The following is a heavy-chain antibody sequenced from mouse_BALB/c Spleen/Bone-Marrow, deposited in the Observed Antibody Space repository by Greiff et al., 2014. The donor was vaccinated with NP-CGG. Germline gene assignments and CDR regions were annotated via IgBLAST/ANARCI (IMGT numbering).Heavy chain of an antibody. CDR1: GYTFSNYW. Sequence: VQLQQSGTVLARPGAAVKMSCKASGYTFSNYWMHWVKQRPGQGLEWIGTIYPGNSDTTYNQKFKGKAKLTAVTSTSTAYMELSSLTNEDSAVYYCTTLARSDFDYWGQGTILTVSS. J-gene: IGHJ2*01. V-gene: IGHV1-5*01. D-gene: IGHD3-1*01. CDR3: TTLARSDFDY. CDR2: IYPGNSDT.